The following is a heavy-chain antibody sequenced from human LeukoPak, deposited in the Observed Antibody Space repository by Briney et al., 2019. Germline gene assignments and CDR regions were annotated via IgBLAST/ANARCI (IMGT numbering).Heavy chain of an antibody. CDR3: AKAEVLGYCSSTSCPSYYYYMDV. CDR2: IWYDGSNK. D-gene: IGHD2-2*01. V-gene: IGHV3-33*08. J-gene: IGHJ6*03. Sequence: GGSLRLSCAASGFTFSTYAMSWVRQAPGKGLEWVAVIWYDGSNKYYADSVKGRFTISRDNSKNTLYLQMNSLRAEDTAVYYCAKAEVLGYCSSTSCPSYYYYMDVWGKGTTVTVSS. CDR1: GFTFSTYA.